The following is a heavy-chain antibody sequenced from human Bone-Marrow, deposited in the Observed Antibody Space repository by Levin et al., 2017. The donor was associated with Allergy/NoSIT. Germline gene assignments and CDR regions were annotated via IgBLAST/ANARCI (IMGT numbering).Heavy chain of an antibody. CDR1: GFTFIPSG. CDR3: ARVFYFESSGYYYP. J-gene: IGHJ5*02. V-gene: IGHV1-18*01. Sequence: VKVSCKASGFTFIPSGIIWVRQAPGQGLEWMGWISGYSGNTEYAQKFQGRVSMTTDTSTSTAYMELGNLRSDDTAVYYCARVFYFESSGYYYPWGQGTLVTVSS. D-gene: IGHD3-22*01. CDR2: ISGYSGNT.